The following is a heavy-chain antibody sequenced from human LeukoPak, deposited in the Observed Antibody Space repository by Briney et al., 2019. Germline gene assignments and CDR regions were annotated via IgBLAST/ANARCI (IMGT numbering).Heavy chain of an antibody. CDR3: AITPTSSTQQLAGWGDAFDI. Sequence: PSETLSLTCTVSGGSISSDYWSWIRQPPGKGLEWIGYIYYSGRTNYNPSLKSRVTISVDTSKNQFSLKLSSVTAADTAVYYCAITPTSSTQQLAGWGDAFDIWGQGTMVTVSS. J-gene: IGHJ3*02. D-gene: IGHD6-13*01. CDR2: IYYSGRT. V-gene: IGHV4-59*01. CDR1: GGSISSDY.